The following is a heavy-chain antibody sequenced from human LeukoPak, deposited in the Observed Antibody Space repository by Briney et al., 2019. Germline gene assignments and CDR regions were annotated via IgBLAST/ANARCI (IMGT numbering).Heavy chain of an antibody. D-gene: IGHD3-10*01. CDR2: IYTSGST. J-gene: IGHJ5*02. CDR1: GGSISSSSYY. CDR3: ARDVPDPSITMVRGSFDDWFDP. V-gene: IGHV4-61*02. Sequence: SETLSLTCTVSGGSISSSSYYWGWIRQPPGKGLEWIGRIYTSGSTNYNPSLKSRVTISVDTSKNQFSLKLSSVTAADTAVYYCARDVPDPSITMVRGSFDDWFDPWGQGTLVTVSS.